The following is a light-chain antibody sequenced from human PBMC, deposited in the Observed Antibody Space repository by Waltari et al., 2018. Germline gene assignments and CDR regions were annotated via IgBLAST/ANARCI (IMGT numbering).Light chain of an antibody. CDR2: KAS. J-gene: IGKJ2*01. Sequence: DIQMTQSPSPLSAYVGDRVTITCRASQTISIYLAWYQQKPGKAPKLLIYKASTLESGVPSRFSGSGSGTEFTLTISSLHPDDFATYYCQQYHSYSPYTFGQGTKLDIK. V-gene: IGKV1-5*03. CDR1: QTISIY. CDR3: QQYHSYSPYT.